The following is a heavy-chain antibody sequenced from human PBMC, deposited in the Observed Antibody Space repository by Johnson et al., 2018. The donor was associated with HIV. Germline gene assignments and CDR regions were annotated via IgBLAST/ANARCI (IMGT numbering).Heavy chain of an antibody. J-gene: IGHJ3*01. D-gene: IGHD3-22*01. CDR1: GFTFSSYG. V-gene: IGHV3-30*19. CDR3: GRDYDYDNSDQSGIDVFDV. Sequence: HVPLVESGGGVVQPGGSLRLSCAASGFTFSSYGMHWVRQAPGKGLDCVAVISYDGINKYYADSVKGRFTISRDNSENTAYLQMNGLTVEDTAMYYCGRDYDYDNSDQSGIDVFDVWGQGTKVTVSS. CDR2: ISYDGINK.